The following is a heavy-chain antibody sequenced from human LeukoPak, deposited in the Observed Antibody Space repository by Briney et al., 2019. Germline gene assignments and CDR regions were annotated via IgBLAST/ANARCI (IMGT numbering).Heavy chain of an antibody. J-gene: IGHJ4*02. D-gene: IGHD5-18*01. CDR1: GFTCSNAS. V-gene: IGHV3-15*01. CDR2: IKSKTDGGTT. CDR3: TTDLAAMVRAVDY. Sequence: GGSLRLSCAASGFTCSNASMSWVRQATGKGLEWVGRIKSKTDGGTTDFTAPVKGRFTISRDDSKNTLYLQMNSLKTEDTAVYYCTTDLAAMVRAVDYWGQGTLVTVSS.